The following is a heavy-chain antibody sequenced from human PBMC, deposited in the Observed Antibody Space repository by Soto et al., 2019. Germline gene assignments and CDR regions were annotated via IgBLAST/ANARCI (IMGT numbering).Heavy chain of an antibody. V-gene: IGHV1-8*02. CDR2: MNPNSGNT. Sequence: GASVKVSCKASGCTFTSYYMHWVRQATGQGLEWMGWMNPNSGNTGYAQKFQGRVTMTRNTSISTAYMELSSLRSEDTAVYYCARGRSSIPGYSYGLVNDYYYYYYMDVWGKGTTVTVSS. J-gene: IGHJ6*03. CDR1: GCTFTSYY. CDR3: ARGRSSIPGYSYGLVNDYYYYYYMDV. D-gene: IGHD5-18*01.